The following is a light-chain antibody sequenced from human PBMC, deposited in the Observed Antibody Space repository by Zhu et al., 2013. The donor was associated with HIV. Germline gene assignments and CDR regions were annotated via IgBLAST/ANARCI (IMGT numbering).Light chain of an antibody. CDR1: QSLRTSY. V-gene: IGKV3-20*01. Sequence: EIVLTQSPGTLSLSPGERATLSCRASQSLRTSYLAWFQQKLGQAPRLLIYGISNRAAGIPDRFSGSGSGTDFTLTISRLEPEDFAVYFCQQYNNWPEAFGPGTKVDIK. J-gene: IGKJ3*01. CDR2: GIS. CDR3: QQYNNWPEA.